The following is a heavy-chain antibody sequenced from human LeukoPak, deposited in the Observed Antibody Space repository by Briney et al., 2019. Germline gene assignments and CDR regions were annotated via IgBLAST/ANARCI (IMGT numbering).Heavy chain of an antibody. Sequence: HPGGTLRLSCAASGYTFSSYDMSWVRQAPGKGLVWVSRINRDGSSTSYADSVKGRFTISRDNAKNTLYLQMNSLRAEDTAVYYCARGGGYSYGSFDYWGQGTLVTVSS. CDR2: INRDGSST. CDR3: ARGGGYSYGSFDY. CDR1: GYTFSSYD. J-gene: IGHJ4*02. V-gene: IGHV3-74*01. D-gene: IGHD5-18*01.